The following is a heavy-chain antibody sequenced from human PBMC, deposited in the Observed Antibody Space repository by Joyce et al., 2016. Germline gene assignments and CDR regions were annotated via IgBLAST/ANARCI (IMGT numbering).Heavy chain of an antibody. Sequence: QLVQSGPEVRKPATSVKVSCKPSGFIFNSAAVHWVRQAPGQRLEWRGWIAYGRGNTTYAQNFQQRVTFIRDVSTSTAYMELTSLRSEDTAVYYWATDRVGALSPWGPGTLVTVSS. CDR3: ATDRVGALSP. V-gene: IGHV1-58*01. D-gene: IGHD1-26*01. CDR1: GFIFNSAA. J-gene: IGHJ4*02. CDR2: IAYGRGNT.